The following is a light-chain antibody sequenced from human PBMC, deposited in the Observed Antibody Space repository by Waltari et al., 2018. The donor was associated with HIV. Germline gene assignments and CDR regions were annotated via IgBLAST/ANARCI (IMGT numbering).Light chain of an antibody. CDR3: KQCSEWPLS. CDR1: HTIGNC. CDR2: NTS. V-gene: IGKV3D-11*02. J-gene: IGKJ4*01. Sequence: EIVLTQSPAILSLSPGERATLSCRASHTIGNCLVWYQQRSGQAPKPLIINTSERATGIPARFSGSGAGTDFTLSISSLEPEDFVIYYCKQCSEWPLSFGGGTEVEI.